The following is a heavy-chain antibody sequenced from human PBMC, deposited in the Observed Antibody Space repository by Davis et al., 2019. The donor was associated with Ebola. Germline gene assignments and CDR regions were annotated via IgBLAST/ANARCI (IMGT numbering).Heavy chain of an antibody. CDR2: ISGSGGTT. CDR1: GLNFNHYA. D-gene: IGHD4-11*01. CDR3: TKAGVTGFYYYYMDV. Sequence: GESLKISCTGPGLNFNHYAMTWVRQAPGKGLEWVSTISGSGGTTYYADSVKGRFTISRDNSKNTLYLQMNSLRAEDTAVYYCTKAGVTGFYYYYMDVWGTGTAVTVSS. J-gene: IGHJ6*03. V-gene: IGHV3-23*01.